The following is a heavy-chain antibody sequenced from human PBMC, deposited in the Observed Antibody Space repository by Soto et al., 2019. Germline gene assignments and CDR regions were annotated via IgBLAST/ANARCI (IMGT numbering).Heavy chain of an antibody. CDR3: ARGGRITRTKALLDA. J-gene: IGHJ5*02. CDR1: GGSFSGYY. Sequence: PSETLSLTCAVYGGSFSGYYWSWIRQPPGKGLEWIGEINHRGSTNYNPSLKSRVTISVDTSKNQFSLKLSSVTAADTAVYYCARGGRITRTKALLDAWDQGSLVTVSS. V-gene: IGHV4-34*01. CDR2: INHRGST. D-gene: IGHD1-7*01.